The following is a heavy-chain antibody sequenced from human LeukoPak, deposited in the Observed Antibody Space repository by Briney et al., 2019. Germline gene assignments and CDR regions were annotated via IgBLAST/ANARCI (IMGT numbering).Heavy chain of an antibody. CDR3: AAAGQYFDSPMDV. J-gene: IGHJ6*03. D-gene: IGHD3-9*01. CDR1: GFTFSSYE. Sequence: GGSLRLSCAASGFTFSSYEMNWVRQAPGKGLEWVSYISSSGSTIYYADSVKGRFTISRDNAKNSLYLQMNSLRAEDTAVYYCAAAGQYFDSPMDVWGKGTTVTVSS. V-gene: IGHV3-48*03. CDR2: ISSSGSTI.